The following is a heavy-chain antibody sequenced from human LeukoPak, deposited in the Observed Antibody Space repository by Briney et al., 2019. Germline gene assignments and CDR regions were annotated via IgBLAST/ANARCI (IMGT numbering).Heavy chain of an antibody. CDR2: IYTSGST. V-gene: IGHV4-4*07. Sequence: SETLSLTCTVSGGSISSYYWSWIRQPAGKGLEWIGRIYTSGSTNYNPSLKSRVTMSVDTSKNQFSLKLSPVTAADTAVYYCARDQGYGLNYYYYYGMDVWGQGTTVTVSS. CDR1: GGSISSYY. D-gene: IGHD5-12*01. CDR3: ARDQGYGLNYYYYYGMDV. J-gene: IGHJ6*02.